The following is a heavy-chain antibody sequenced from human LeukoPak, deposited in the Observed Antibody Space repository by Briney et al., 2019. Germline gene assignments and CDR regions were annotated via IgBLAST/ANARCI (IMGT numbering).Heavy chain of an antibody. V-gene: IGHV4-31*03. CDR1: GGSISSGDFY. Sequence: SETLSLTCTVSGGSISSGDFYWTWIRQNPGKGLEWIEYTHYSGSTYYNPSLKSRVTISVDTSKNQFSLKLGSVAAADTAVYYCAREVNWNSATLFFDCWGQGTLVTVSS. J-gene: IGHJ4*02. CDR2: THYSGST. D-gene: IGHD1-7*01. CDR3: AREVNWNSATLFFDC.